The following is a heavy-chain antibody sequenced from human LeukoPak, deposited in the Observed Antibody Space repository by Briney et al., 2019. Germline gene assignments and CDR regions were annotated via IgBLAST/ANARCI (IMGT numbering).Heavy chain of an antibody. J-gene: IGHJ3*02. Sequence: SETLSLTCTVSGGSISSYYWSWIRPPPGRGLEWIGYLSHSGSSDSNPSLKSRVTILVDTSKNQFSLKLTSVTAADTAVYYCARARYANAWYAFDIWGQGTMVTVSS. CDR1: GGSISSYY. CDR3: ARARYANAWYAFDI. CDR2: LSHSGSS. V-gene: IGHV4-59*01. D-gene: IGHD2-2*01.